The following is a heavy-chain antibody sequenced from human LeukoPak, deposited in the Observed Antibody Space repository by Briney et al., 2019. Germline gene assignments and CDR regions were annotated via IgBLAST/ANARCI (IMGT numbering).Heavy chain of an antibody. V-gene: IGHV4-34*01. Sequence: SETLSLTCAVYGGSFSGYYWSWIRQPPGKGLEWIGEINHSGSTNYNPSLKSRVTISVDTSKNQFSLKLSSVTAADTAVYYCARSRRFSYYYYMDVWGKGTTVTVSS. CDR1: GGSFSGYY. D-gene: IGHD3-3*01. CDR2: INHSGST. CDR3: ARSRRFSYYYYMDV. J-gene: IGHJ6*03.